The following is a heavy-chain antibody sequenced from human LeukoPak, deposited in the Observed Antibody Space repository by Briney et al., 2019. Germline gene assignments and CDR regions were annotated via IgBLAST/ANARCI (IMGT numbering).Heavy chain of an antibody. V-gene: IGHV4-59*12. CDR1: GASISSYY. J-gene: IGHJ4*02. CDR3: ARIVACTGSSCSYYFDS. D-gene: IGHD2-15*01. CDR2: IYYSGST. Sequence: SETLSLTCTVSGASISSYYWSWIRQPPGKGLEWIGYIYYSGSTTYNPSLKSRVTISVDSSKNQFSLRLSSVTAADTAVYYCARIVACTGSSCSYYFDSWGQGTLVTVSS.